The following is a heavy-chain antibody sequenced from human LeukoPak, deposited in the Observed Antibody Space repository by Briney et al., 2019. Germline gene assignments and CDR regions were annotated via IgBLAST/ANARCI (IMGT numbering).Heavy chain of an antibody. V-gene: IGHV4-34*01. Sequence: PSETLSLTCAVYGGSFSGYYWSWIRQPPGKGLEWIGEINHSGSTNYNPSLKSRVTISVDTSKNQFSLKLSSVTAADTAVYYCARGGGLGYYYYYKDVWGKGTTVTVSS. J-gene: IGHJ6*03. CDR3: ARGGGLGYYYYYKDV. CDR2: INHSGST. CDR1: GGSFSGYY. D-gene: IGHD7-27*01.